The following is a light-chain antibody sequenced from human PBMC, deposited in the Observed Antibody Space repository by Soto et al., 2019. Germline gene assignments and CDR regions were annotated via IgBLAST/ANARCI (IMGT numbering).Light chain of an antibody. V-gene: IGLV2-14*01. CDR2: DVS. CDR3: SSYTCSSTLYVV. CDR1: SSDVGGYNY. Sequence: QSALTQPASVSGSPGQSITISCTGTSSDVGGYNYVSWYQQHPGKAPKHMIYDVSNRPSGVSNRFSGSKSGNTASLTISRLHAEDDADYYCSSYTCSSTLYVVFGGGTKFTVL. J-gene: IGLJ2*01.